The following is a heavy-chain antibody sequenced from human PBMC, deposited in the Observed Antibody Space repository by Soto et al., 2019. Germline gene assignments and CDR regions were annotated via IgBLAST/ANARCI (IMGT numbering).Heavy chain of an antibody. CDR2: INHSGST. CDR3: ALSNRGSTAPPFDY. CDR1: GGSFSGYY. J-gene: IGHJ4*02. D-gene: IGHD2-2*01. V-gene: IGHV4-34*01. Sequence: PSETLSLTCAVYGGSFSGYYWSWIRQPPGKGLEWIGEINHSGSTNYNPSLKSRVTISVDTSKNQFSLKLSSVTAADTAVYYCALSNRGSTAPPFDYWGQGTLVTVSS.